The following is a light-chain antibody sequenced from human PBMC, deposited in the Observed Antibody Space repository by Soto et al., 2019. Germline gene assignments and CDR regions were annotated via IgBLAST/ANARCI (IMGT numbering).Light chain of an antibody. J-gene: IGLJ1*01. Sequence: QSVLTQPPSASGSPGQSVTISCTGTSSDIGTYDYVSWYQHLPDKAPKLIIYEVSKRPSGVPDRFSGSKSGNTASLTVSGLQAEDEGDYYCCSYGGGNNFYVFGTGNK. CDR1: SSDIGTYDY. CDR3: CSYGGGNNFYV. V-gene: IGLV2-8*01. CDR2: EVS.